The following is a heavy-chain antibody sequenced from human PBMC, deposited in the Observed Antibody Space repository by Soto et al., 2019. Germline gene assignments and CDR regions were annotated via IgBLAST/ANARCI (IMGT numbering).Heavy chain of an antibody. CDR1: GGTFSSYA. Sequence: SVKVSRKASGGTFSSYAISWVRQAPGQGLEWMGGIIPIFGTANYAQKFQGRVTITADESTSTAYMELSSLRSEDTAVYYCARENYDILTGYYGPFDPWGQGTLVTVSS. D-gene: IGHD3-9*01. J-gene: IGHJ5*02. V-gene: IGHV1-69*13. CDR3: ARENYDILTGYYGPFDP. CDR2: IIPIFGTA.